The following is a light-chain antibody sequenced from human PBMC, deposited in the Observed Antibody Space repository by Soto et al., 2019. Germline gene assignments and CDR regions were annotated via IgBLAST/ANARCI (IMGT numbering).Light chain of an antibody. CDR3: QQTYSTPHT. Sequence: DIQMTQSPSSLSASVGDRVTITCRASQSISSYLNWYQQKPGKAPKLLIYAASSLQGGVPSRFSGSVSGTDFTLTISSLQLEDFATYYCQQTYSTPHTFGQGTKLEIK. V-gene: IGKV1-39*01. J-gene: IGKJ2*01. CDR1: QSISSY. CDR2: AAS.